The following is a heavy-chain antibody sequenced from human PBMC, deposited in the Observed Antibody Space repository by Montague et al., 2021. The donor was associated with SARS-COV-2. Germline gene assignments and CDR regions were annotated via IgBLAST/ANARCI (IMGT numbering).Heavy chain of an antibody. CDR1: GFTFSYYW. CDR3: AREEAWDLMIDS. D-gene: IGHD1-26*01. Sequence: SLRLSCASSGFTFSYYWMHWVRQAPGKGLVWVSRINSDGSDTSYXDSVKGRFTISRDNAKNTLYPQMDSLRAEDTAVYYCAREEAWDLMIDSWGRGTLVTVSS. V-gene: IGHV3-74*01. CDR2: INSDGSDT. J-gene: IGHJ4*02.